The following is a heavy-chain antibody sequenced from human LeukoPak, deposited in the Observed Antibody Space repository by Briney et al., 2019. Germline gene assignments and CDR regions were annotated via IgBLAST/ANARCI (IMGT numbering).Heavy chain of an antibody. Sequence: SVKVSCKASGGTFISYAISWVRQAPGQGLEWMGRIIPILGIANYAQKFQGRVTITADKSTSTAYMELSSLRSEDTAVYYCAIHKKGNYYDSSGYYGWGQGTLVTVSS. CDR2: IIPILGIA. D-gene: IGHD3-22*01. CDR3: AIHKKGNYYDSSGYYG. V-gene: IGHV1-69*04. J-gene: IGHJ4*02. CDR1: GGTFISYA.